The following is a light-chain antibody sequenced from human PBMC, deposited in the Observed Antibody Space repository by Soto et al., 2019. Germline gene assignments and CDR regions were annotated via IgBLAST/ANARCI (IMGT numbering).Light chain of an antibody. CDR2: GAS. CDR3: LHYNNGPR. CDR1: QTINNN. V-gene: IGKV3-15*01. Sequence: ETVMTQSPVTLSVSPGEGATLSCRASQTINNNLAWYQQKPGQAPRLLIYGASRRATGVPARFGGSGSGTEFTLTISSLQSEDFAVYYCLHYNNGPRFGQGTKVDVK. J-gene: IGKJ1*01.